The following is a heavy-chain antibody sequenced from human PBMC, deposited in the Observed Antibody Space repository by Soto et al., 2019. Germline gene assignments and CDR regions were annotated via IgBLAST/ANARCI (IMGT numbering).Heavy chain of an antibody. Sequence: SETLSLTCAVSGHSVTGDFYWGWIRQSPGKGLEWIGSIFPSGNTYYNPSFKSRVTIATDTAKNQVSLMVTSVTDADTALYYCVGYTASRNWFDPWGQGTLVTVSS. CDR2: IFPSGNT. J-gene: IGHJ5*02. CDR1: GHSVTGDFY. V-gene: IGHV4-38-2*01. D-gene: IGHD2-2*02. CDR3: VGYTASRNWFDP.